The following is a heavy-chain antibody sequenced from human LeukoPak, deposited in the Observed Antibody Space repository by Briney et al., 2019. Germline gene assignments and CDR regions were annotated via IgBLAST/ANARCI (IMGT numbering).Heavy chain of an antibody. Sequence: GGSLRLSCAASGITFSSYGMSWVRQAPGKGLEWVSSISSTGGTTYYADSVKGRFTTSRDNSKNTLYLQMNSLRAEDTAVYYCASLYGDYNQISYYYYYMDVWGKGTTVTISS. CDR3: ASLYGDYNQISYYYYYMDV. CDR2: ISSTGGTT. D-gene: IGHD4-17*01. V-gene: IGHV3-23*01. J-gene: IGHJ6*03. CDR1: GITFSSYG.